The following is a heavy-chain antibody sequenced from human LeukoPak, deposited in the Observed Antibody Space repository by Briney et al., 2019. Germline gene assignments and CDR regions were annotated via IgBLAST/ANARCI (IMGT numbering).Heavy chain of an antibody. CDR1: GGSVSSSY. J-gene: IGHJ4*02. CDR3: ATSCCIRGRGPPPLQPPDWVKR. D-gene: IGHD2-21*01. Sequence: PSETLSLTCTVSGGSVSSSYWSWIRQPPGKGLEWIGYIYYTGNTNYNPSLKSRVTISVDTSKKQFSLKLNSVTAADTAVYYCATSCCIRGRGPPPLQPPDWVKRWGQGTLVSVSS. CDR2: IYYTGNT. V-gene: IGHV4-59*02.